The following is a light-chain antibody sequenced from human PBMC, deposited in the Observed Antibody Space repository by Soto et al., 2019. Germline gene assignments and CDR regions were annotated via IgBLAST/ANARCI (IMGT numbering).Light chain of an antibody. J-gene: IGKJ4*01. CDR2: KAS. CDR3: QQYNTHSDT. V-gene: IGKV1-5*03. Sequence: DIQMIQSPSTLSASVGDRVTITCRARQSVSTWLAWPQQKPGKAPKLLIYKASSLQGGVPSRLSGSGSGTEFTLTISSLQPDDVATYYFQQYNTHSDTFGGGTKVEIK. CDR1: QSVSTW.